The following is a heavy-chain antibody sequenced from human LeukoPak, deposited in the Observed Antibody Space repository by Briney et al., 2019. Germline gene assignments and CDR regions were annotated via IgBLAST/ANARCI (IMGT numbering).Heavy chain of an antibody. CDR3: AKSKGQIVVVPAATPEFDY. CDR2: ISGSGGRT. CDR1: GFTFSSYA. D-gene: IGHD2-2*01. J-gene: IGHJ4*02. V-gene: IGHV3-23*01. Sequence: PGGSLRLSCAASGFTFSSYAMSWVRQAPGKGLEWVSVISGSGGRTSYADSVKGRFTVSRDNSKNTLYLQMNSLRAEDTAVYYCAKSKGQIVVVPAATPEFDYWGQGTLVTVSS.